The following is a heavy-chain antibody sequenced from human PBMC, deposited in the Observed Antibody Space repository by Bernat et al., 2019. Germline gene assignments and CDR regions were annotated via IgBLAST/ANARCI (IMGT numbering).Heavy chain of an antibody. CDR1: GFSLTTRGMR. V-gene: IGHV2-70*04. CDR2: IDWDGDK. J-gene: IGHJ4*02. D-gene: IGHD5-12*01. Sequence: QVTLKESGPALVKPTQTLTLTCTFSGFSLTTRGMRVSWIRQPPGKALEWLARIDWDGDKFYSTSLKTRLTISKDTSKNQVVLAMTNVDSVDTATYYCARSTLGYAGYDVGSLDYWRQGALVTVSS. CDR3: ARSTLGYAGYDVGSLDY.